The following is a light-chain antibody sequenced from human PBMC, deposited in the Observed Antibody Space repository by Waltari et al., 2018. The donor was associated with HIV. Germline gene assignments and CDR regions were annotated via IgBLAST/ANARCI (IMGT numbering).Light chain of an antibody. J-gene: IGLJ2*01. CDR2: EVS. CDR3: CSYAGSSTPHVV. Sequence: QSALTQPASVSGSPGQSITISCTGTSSDVGRYNLVSWYQQHPGKPPKPMIYEVSKRPSRVANRFSCSKSANTASLTMSGRQAEDEADYYCCSYAGSSTPHVVFGGGTKLTVL. CDR1: SSDVGRYNL. V-gene: IGLV2-23*02.